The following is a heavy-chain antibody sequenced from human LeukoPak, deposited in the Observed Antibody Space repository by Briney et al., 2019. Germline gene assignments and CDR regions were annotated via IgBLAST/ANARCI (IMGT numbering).Heavy chain of an antibody. CDR1: GFTFSNYG. CDR3: AKAPNLVAAPDY. D-gene: IGHD2-15*01. Sequence: GGSLRLSCAASGFTFSNYGMHWVRQAPGKGLEWVAFIRYDGSNKYYGDSVKGRFTISRDNSKNTLYLQMNSLRAEDTAVYHCAKAPNLVAAPDYWGQGTLVTVSS. J-gene: IGHJ4*02. V-gene: IGHV3-30*02. CDR2: IRYDGSNK.